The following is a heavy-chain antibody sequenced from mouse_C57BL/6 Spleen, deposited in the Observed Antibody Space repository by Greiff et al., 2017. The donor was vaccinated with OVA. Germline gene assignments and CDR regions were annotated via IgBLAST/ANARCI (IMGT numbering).Heavy chain of an antibody. CDR2: IDPNSGGT. Sequence: QVQLQQPGAELVKPGASVKLSCKASGYTFTSYWMHWVKQRPGRGLEWIGRIDPNSGGTKYNEKIKSKATLTVDKPSSTAYMQLSSLTSEDSAVYYCARSRYDYDVWYFDVWGTGTTVTVSS. D-gene: IGHD2-4*01. CDR1: GYTFTSYW. V-gene: IGHV1-72*01. CDR3: ARSRYDYDVWYFDV. J-gene: IGHJ1*03.